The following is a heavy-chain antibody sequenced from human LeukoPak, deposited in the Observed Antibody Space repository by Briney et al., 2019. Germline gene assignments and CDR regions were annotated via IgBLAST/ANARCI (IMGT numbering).Heavy chain of an antibody. CDR3: ARVTGVVVPAATETDY. Sequence: GESLKISCKGSGYSFTSYWIGWVRQMPGKGLEWMGIIYPGDSDTRYSPSFQGQVTISADKSISTAYLQWSSLKASDTAMYYCARVTGVVVPAATETDYWGQGTLVTVSS. V-gene: IGHV5-51*01. CDR2: IYPGDSDT. J-gene: IGHJ4*02. CDR1: GYSFTSYW. D-gene: IGHD2-2*01.